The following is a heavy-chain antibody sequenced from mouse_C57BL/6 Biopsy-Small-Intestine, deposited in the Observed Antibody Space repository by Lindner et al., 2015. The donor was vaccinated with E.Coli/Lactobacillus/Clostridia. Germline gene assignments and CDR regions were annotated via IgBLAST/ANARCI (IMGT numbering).Heavy chain of an antibody. CDR1: GFSLTSYV. D-gene: IGHD1-1*01. V-gene: IGHV2-9-1*01. J-gene: IGHJ4*01. Sequence: VQLQESGPGLVAPSQSLSITCTVSGFSLTSYVYKTGVRQPPGKGLEWLGVIWTGGGTNYNSALKSRLSISKDNSKSQVFLKMNSLQTDDTARYYCARRDYGSSYEAMDYWGQGTSVTVSS. CDR3: ARRDYGSSYEAMDY. CDR2: IWTGGGT.